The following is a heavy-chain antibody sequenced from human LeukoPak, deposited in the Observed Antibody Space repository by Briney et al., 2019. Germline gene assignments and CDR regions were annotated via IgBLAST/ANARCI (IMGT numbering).Heavy chain of an antibody. CDR1: GFIFNNYA. CDR2: VSGGGSEK. J-gene: IGHJ6*03. V-gene: IGHV3-21*01. CDR3: ARDGTTMVRGVIIRAGYMDV. Sequence: GGSLRLSCAASGFIFNNYAMSWVRQTPGKGLEWVSTVSGGGSEKNYADSVKGRFTISRDNAKNSLYLQMNSLRAEDTAVYYCARDGTTMVRGVIIRAGYMDVWGKGTTVTVSS. D-gene: IGHD3-10*01.